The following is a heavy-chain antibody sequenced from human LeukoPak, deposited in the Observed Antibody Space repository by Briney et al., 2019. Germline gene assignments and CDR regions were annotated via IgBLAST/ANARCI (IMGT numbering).Heavy chain of an antibody. V-gene: IGHV4-30-2*01. CDR1: GGSISSGGYS. CDR2: IYHSGST. Sequence: SETLSLTCAVSGGSISSGGYSWSWIRQPPGKGLEWIGYIYHSGSTYYNPSLKSRVTISVDRSKNQSSLKLSSVTAADTAVYYCARDRADSSGYRLGYWGQGTLVTVSS. J-gene: IGHJ4*02. CDR3: ARDRADSSGYRLGY. D-gene: IGHD3-22*01.